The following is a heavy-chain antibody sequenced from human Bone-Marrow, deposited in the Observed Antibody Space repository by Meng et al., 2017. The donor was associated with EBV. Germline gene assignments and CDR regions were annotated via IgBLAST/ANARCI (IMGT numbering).Heavy chain of an antibody. CDR3: VRDISGYSSDY. CDR1: GYTFTSYY. J-gene: IGHJ4*02. Sequence: QVPLVQSGGEVRKPGASMKVSCKASGYTFTSYYIHWVRQAPGQGLEWMGIINPSGGTTTYAQKFQGRVTMTRDTSTSTVYMDLSSLRSEDTAVYYCVRDISGYSSDYWGQGTLVTVSS. CDR2: INPSGGTT. V-gene: IGHV1-46*01. D-gene: IGHD3-9*01.